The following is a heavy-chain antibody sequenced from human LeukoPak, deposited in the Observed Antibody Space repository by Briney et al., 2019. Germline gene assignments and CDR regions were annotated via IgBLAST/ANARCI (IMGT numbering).Heavy chain of an antibody. CDR3: AKDLPYCGGDCYSNPTPDY. CDR2: ISGSGGST. V-gene: IGHV3-23*01. D-gene: IGHD2-21*02. J-gene: IGHJ4*02. Sequence: GGSLRLSCAASGFTFSSYAMSWVRQAPGKGLEWVSAISGSGGSTYYADSVKGRFTISRDNSKNTLYLQMNSLRAEDTAVYYCAKDLPYCGGDCYSNPTPDYWGQGTLVTVSS. CDR1: GFTFSSYA.